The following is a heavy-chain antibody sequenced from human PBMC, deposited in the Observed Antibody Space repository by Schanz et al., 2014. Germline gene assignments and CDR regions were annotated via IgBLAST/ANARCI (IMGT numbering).Heavy chain of an antibody. CDR2: IRSKANSYAT. CDR1: GFTFSGSA. CDR3: SSLNPTVTAYYYFGLDV. D-gene: IGHD2-21*02. Sequence: EVQLVESGGGLVQPGGSLKLSCAASGFTFSGSALHWVRQASGKGLEWVGRIRSKANSYATAYAASVKGRFAISRDDSKNTAYLQMNSLKTEDTAVYYCSSLNPTVTAYYYFGLDVWGQGTTVTVSS. J-gene: IGHJ6*02. V-gene: IGHV3-73*01.